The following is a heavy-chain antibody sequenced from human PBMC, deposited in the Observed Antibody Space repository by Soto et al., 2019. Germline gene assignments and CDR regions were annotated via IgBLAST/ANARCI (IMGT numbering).Heavy chain of an antibody. V-gene: IGHV4-30-2*05. CDR2: IYHSGST. Sequence: LTCAVSGGSISSGGYSWSWIRQPPGKGLEWIGYIYHSGSTYYNPSLKSRVTISVDTSKNQFSLKLSSVTAADTAVHYCARVFGFGGMDVWGQGTTVTV. D-gene: IGHD3-10*01. J-gene: IGHJ6*02. CDR3: ARVFGFGGMDV. CDR1: GGSISSGGYS.